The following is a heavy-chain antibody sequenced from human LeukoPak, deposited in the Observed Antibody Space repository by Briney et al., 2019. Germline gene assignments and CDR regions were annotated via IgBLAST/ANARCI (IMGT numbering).Heavy chain of an antibody. Sequence: ASVKVSCKASGYTFTGYYMYWVRQPPGQGLEWMGWINPNSGVTNYAHTFPGRVTMTRATSIRTAYLELSRLSSDDAALYYCAKEGCCSGTNCPVEYWGQGTLVTVSS. CDR3: AKEGCCSGTNCPVEY. CDR2: INPNSGVT. V-gene: IGHV1-2*07. CDR1: GYTFTGYY. D-gene: IGHD2-15*01. J-gene: IGHJ4*02.